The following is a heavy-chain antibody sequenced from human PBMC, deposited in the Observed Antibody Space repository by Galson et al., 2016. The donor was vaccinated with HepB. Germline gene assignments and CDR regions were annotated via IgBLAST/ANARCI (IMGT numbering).Heavy chain of an antibody. CDR3: ARDHGYSGAYYF. CDR1: GYTFTDYY. J-gene: IGHJ4*02. CDR2: INPDSGVT. V-gene: IGHV1-2*02. D-gene: IGHD5-12*01. Sequence: SVKVSCKASGYTFTDYYVHWVRQAPGQGLEWLGWINPDSGVTDYGQKFQGRVTMTRDTSISTVYLELRRLRSDDTAFYYCARDHGYSGAYYFWGQGGLVTVSP.